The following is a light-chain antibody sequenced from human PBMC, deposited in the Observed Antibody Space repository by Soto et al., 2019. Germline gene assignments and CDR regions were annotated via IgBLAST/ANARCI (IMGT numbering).Light chain of an antibody. V-gene: IGLV2-14*01. Sequence: QSALTQPASVSGSPGQSITISCTGTSSDVGGYNYVSWYQQHPGKAPKLMIYDVSNRPSGVSNRFSGSKSGNTASLTISGLQAEDEADYYCSSYSSSSTPCVFGTGIKLTVL. CDR3: SSYSSSSTPCV. J-gene: IGLJ1*01. CDR1: SSDVGGYNY. CDR2: DVS.